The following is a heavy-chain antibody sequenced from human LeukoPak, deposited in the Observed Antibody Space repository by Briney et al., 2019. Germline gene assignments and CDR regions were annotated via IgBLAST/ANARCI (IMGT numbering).Heavy chain of an antibody. CDR2: IIPIFGTV. CDR1: GGTLTGYA. J-gene: IGHJ6*03. CDR3: ATAPYYYDSSGYPPYYYFYMDV. Sequence: SVKVSCKASGGTLTGYAINWVRQAPGQGLEWMAGIIPIFGTVNYTQNFQGRVTITADESTSTAYMELSSLRSEDTAVYYCATAPYYYDSSGYPPYYYFYMDVWGKGTTVTISS. V-gene: IGHV1-69*13. D-gene: IGHD3-22*01.